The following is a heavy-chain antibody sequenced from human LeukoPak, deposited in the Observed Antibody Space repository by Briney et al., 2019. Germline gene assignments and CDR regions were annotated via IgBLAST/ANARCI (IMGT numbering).Heavy chain of an antibody. CDR1: GFTFSTYT. CDR3: ARVDRSGYHLFDY. Sequence: GGSLRLSCAASGFTFSTYTMSWVRQAPGKGLEWVANIKEDGGEIFYVDSVKGRFTISRDNAKNSLYLQMNSLRAEDTAVYYCARVDRSGYHLFDYWGQGTLVTVSS. V-gene: IGHV3-7*04. CDR2: IKEDGGEI. D-gene: IGHD3-22*01. J-gene: IGHJ4*02.